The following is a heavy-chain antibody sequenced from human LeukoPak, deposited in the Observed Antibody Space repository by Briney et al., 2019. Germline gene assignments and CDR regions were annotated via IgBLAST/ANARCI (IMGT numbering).Heavy chain of an antibody. J-gene: IGHJ3*02. CDR1: GYTFTSYG. V-gene: IGHV1-18*01. Sequence: GASVKVSCKASGYTFTSYGISWVRQAPGQGLEWMGWISAYNGNTNYAQKLQGRATMTTDTSTSTAYMELRSLRSDDTAVYYCARAILDLRTSEGDYEDIWGQGTMVTVSS. D-gene: IGHD4-17*01. CDR3: ARAILDLRTSEGDYEDI. CDR2: ISAYNGNT.